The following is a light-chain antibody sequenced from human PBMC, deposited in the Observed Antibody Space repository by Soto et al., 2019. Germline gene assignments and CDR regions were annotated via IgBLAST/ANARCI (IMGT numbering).Light chain of an antibody. CDR2: GAS. Sequence: EIVLTQSPATLSVSPGDGATLSCGSSQSVNSYLAWYQQKPGQAPRLLIYGASTRATGIPVTFSGSASGTDFTLTISSLEPEDFAVYYCQQRSNWQWTFGQGTKVDIK. J-gene: IGKJ1*01. V-gene: IGKV3D-11*02. CDR1: QSVNSY. CDR3: QQRSNWQWT.